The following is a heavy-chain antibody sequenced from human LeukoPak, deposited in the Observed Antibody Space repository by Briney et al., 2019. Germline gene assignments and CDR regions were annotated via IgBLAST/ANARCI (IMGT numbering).Heavy chain of an antibody. CDR2: IVVGSGNT. J-gene: IGHJ6*04. CDR3: AAVPRDIVVVPAASHYYYGMDV. Sequence: ASVKVSCKASGFTFTSSAVQWVRQARGQRLEWIGWIVVGSGNTNYAQKFQERATITRDMSTSTAYMELSSLRSEDTAVYYCAAVPRDIVVVPAASHYYYGMDVWGKGTTVTVSS. D-gene: IGHD2-2*01. V-gene: IGHV1-58*01. CDR1: GFTFTSSA.